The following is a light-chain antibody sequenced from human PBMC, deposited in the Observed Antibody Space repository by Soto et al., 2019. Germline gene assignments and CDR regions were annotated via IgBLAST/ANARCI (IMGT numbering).Light chain of an antibody. CDR3: SSYTTTSTAV. V-gene: IGLV2-14*01. CDR2: KVS. Sequence: QSALTQPASVSGSPGQSITIPCTGTSSDVGLYDYVSWYQQHPGKAPQLMISKVSSRPSGVSYRFSGSKSGNTASLTISGLQAEDEADYNCSSYTTTSTAVFGTGTKVTVL. J-gene: IGLJ1*01. CDR1: SSDVGLYDY.